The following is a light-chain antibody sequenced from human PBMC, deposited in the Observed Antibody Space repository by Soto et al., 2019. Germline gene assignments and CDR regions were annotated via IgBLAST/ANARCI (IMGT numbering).Light chain of an antibody. Sequence: DIVMTQSPDSLAVSLGERATINCKSSQSVLYSSNNKNYLAWYQQKPGQPPKLLIYWASTRESGVPDRFSGSGSGTDFTLTISSLQTEDVAVYYCQQYYRTPPFGQGTKVEIK. CDR2: WAS. J-gene: IGKJ1*01. CDR3: QQYYRTPP. CDR1: QSVLYSSNNKNY. V-gene: IGKV4-1*01.